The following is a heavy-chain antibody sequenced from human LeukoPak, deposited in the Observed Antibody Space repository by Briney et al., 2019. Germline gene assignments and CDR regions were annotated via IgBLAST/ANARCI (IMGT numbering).Heavy chain of an antibody. V-gene: IGHV4-34*01. CDR1: GGSFSGYY. CDR3: ARTGYCSSTSCYLGY. Sequence: PSETLSLTCAVYGGSFSGYYWSWIRQPPGKGLEWIGEINHSGSTNYNPSLKSRVTISVDTSKNQFSLKLSSVTAAGTAVYYCARTGYCSSTSCYLGYWGQGTLVTVSS. D-gene: IGHD2-2*01. CDR2: INHSGST. J-gene: IGHJ4*02.